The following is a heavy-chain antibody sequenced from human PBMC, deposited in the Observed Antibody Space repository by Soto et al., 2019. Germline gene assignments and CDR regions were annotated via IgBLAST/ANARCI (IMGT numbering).Heavy chain of an antibody. D-gene: IGHD4-4*01. J-gene: IGHJ6*02. CDR2: ISAYNGNT. CDR3: ARYPQGDGYSNYYYCMDV. Sequence: QVQLVQSGAEVKKPGASVKVSFKASGYTFTSYGISWVRQAPGKGLEWMRWISAYNGNTNYAQKLQGRVTMTTDTSTSTAYMELRSLRSDDTAVYYCARYPQGDGYSNYYYCMDVWGQGTTVTVSS. V-gene: IGHV1-18*04. CDR1: GYTFTSYG.